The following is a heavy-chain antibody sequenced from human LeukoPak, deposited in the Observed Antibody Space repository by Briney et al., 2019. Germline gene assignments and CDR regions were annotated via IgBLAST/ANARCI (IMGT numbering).Heavy chain of an antibody. CDR1: GGSISSSSYY. Sequence: SETLSLTCTVSGGSISSSSYYWGWIRQPPGKGLEWIGSIYYSGSTYYNPSLKSRVTISVDTSKNQFSLKLSSVTAADTAVYYCARLPAIMTYYYYYMDVWGKGTMVTVSS. CDR2: IYYSGST. CDR3: ARLPAIMTYYYYYMDV. D-gene: IGHD3-16*01. V-gene: IGHV4-39*01. J-gene: IGHJ6*03.